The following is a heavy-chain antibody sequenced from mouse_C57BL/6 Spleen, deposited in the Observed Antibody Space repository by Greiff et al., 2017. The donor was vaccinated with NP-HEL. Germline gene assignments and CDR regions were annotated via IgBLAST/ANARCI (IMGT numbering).Heavy chain of an antibody. D-gene: IGHD2-3*01. CDR3: ARMDGYYY. Sequence: QVQLKESGPELVKPGASVKISCKASGYAFSSSWMNWVKQRPGKGLEWIGRIYPGDGDTNYNGKFKGKATLTADKSSSTAYMQLSSLTSEDSAVYFCARMDGYYYWGQGTTLTVSS. CDR1: GYAFSSSW. J-gene: IGHJ2*01. V-gene: IGHV1-82*01. CDR2: IYPGDGDT.